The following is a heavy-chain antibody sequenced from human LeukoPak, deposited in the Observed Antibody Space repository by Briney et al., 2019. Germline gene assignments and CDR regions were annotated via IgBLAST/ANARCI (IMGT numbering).Heavy chain of an antibody. CDR1: GYTFTGYY. CDR3: ARDHGGSYPNWFDP. CDR2: INPNSGGT. J-gene: IGHJ5*02. D-gene: IGHD1-26*01. Sequence: ASVKVSCKASGYTFTGYYMHWVRQAPGQGLEWMGWINPNSGGTNYAQKFQGRVTMTRDTSISTAYMELSRLRSDDTAVYYCARDHGGSYPNWFDPWGQGTLVTVSS. V-gene: IGHV1-2*02.